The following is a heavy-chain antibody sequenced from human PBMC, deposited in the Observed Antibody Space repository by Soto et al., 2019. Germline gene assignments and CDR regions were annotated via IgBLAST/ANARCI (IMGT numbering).Heavy chain of an antibody. CDR2: MNPRRGGT. CDR1: GYTFTNYY. Sequence: VQLEQSGAEVKGPGASVKVSCKASGYTFTNYYMHWVRQAPGQGLVWMGWMNPRRGGTKYAQAFQYRGTMTRDAAISTAYMEVTFRRHGDTAVYFCARSDDSTSYPLDLWGPGTLVTVSS. J-gene: IGHJ5*02. CDR3: ARSDDSTSYPLDL. D-gene: IGHD4-4*01. V-gene: IGHV1-2*02.